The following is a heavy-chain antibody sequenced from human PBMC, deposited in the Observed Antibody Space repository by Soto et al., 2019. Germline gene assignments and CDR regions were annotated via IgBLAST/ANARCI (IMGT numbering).Heavy chain of an antibody. D-gene: IGHD2-21*02. CDR2: IIPIFGTA. Sequence: SVKVSCKASGGTFSSYAISWVRQAPGQGLEWMGGIIPIFGTANYAQKFQGRVTITADESTSTAYMELSSLRSEDTAVYYCARQTWYRGGNSAGIYYYGMDVWGKGPTVTVSS. V-gene: IGHV1-69*13. CDR3: ARQTWYRGGNSAGIYYYGMDV. CDR1: GGTFSSYA. J-gene: IGHJ6*04.